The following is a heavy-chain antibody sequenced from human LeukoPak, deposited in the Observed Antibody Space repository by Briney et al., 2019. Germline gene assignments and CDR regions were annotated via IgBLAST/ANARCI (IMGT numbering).Heavy chain of an antibody. J-gene: IGHJ4*02. Sequence: KASETLSLTCTVSGGSISSGDYYWSWIRQTPGKGLEWIGYIYYSGSTYYNPSLESRITISVDTSKNQFSLKLSSVTAADTAVYYCAREPFCGGGSCYLDSWGQGTLVTVSS. CDR1: GGSISSGDYY. CDR3: AREPFCGGGSCYLDS. D-gene: IGHD2-15*01. V-gene: IGHV4-30-4*01. CDR2: IYYSGST.